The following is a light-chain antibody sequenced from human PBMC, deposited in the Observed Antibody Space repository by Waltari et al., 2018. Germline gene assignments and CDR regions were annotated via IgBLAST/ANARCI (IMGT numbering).Light chain of an antibody. J-gene: IGLJ3*02. CDR2: DVT. Sequence: QSALTQPASVSGSPGQSITIPCTGTSSDVGSYNYFSWYQQHPGKAPKLMIYDVTKRPSGVSNRFSGSKSGNTASLTISGLQAEDEADYYCSSYTSSSTWVFGGGTKLTVL. CDR3: SSYTSSSTWV. CDR1: SSDVGSYNY. V-gene: IGLV2-14*01.